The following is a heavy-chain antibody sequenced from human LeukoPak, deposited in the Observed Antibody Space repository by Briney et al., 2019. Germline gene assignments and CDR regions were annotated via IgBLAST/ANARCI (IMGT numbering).Heavy chain of an antibody. CDR3: SREGTDQYYYYYMEV. CDR2: SHYRGRT. V-gene: IGHV4-59*01. D-gene: IGHD3-10*01. CDR1: GGSIRSYY. J-gene: IGHJ6*03. Sequence: TSDTLSLTCAVSGGSIRSYYGRWIRQPPGKGPEWIGYSHYRGRTNYNPPLKSRLTIPVNPSKNQLSLQLSYVTAADTALYYFSREGTDQYYYYYMEVWGKGPSVSVP.